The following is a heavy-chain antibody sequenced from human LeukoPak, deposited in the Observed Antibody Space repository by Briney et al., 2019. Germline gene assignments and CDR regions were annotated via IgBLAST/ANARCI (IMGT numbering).Heavy chain of an antibody. CDR2: IYPGDSDT. CDR3: ARVKGAAWYGDL. J-gene: IGHJ2*01. V-gene: IGHV5-51*01. Sequence: GESLKISCKGSGYHYRNYSVVWVRQMPGKGLEWMGIIYPGDSDTRYSPSFQGQVTISADKSITTAYLQLSSLKASDTAIYYCARVKGAAWYGDLWGRGTLVTVSS. D-gene: IGHD6-25*01. CDR1: GYHYRNYS.